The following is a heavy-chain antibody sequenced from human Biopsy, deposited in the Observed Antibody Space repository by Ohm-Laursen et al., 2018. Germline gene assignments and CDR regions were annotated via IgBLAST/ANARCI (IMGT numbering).Heavy chain of an antibody. Sequence: TLSLTCIVSAGSISNNNYYWGWIRQPPGKGLEWIGSIFYRGSTHYKPSLMSRLNISVDTSKNQFLLKLNSVTAADTAVYYCARDYDTSGYYYVSWGQGTLVTVSS. D-gene: IGHD3-22*01. CDR2: IFYRGST. CDR3: ARDYDTSGYYYVS. V-gene: IGHV4-39*01. J-gene: IGHJ5*02. CDR1: AGSISNNNYY.